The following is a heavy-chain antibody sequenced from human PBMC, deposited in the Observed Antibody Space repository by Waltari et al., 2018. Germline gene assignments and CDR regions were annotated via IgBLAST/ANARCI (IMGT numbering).Heavy chain of an antibody. CDR3: ARSVYPYYFDY. J-gene: IGHJ4*02. V-gene: IGHV3-74*01. CDR2: FNNDGSTT. Sequence: EVQLVESGGGLVQPGGSLRLSCAASGFTFSDYWMHWVRQVPGKGLVWVLRFNNDGSTTAYADSVKGRFTISRDNAKNMLFLQMNSLRAEDTAIYYCARSVYPYYFDYWGQGTLVTVSS. CDR1: GFTFSDYW.